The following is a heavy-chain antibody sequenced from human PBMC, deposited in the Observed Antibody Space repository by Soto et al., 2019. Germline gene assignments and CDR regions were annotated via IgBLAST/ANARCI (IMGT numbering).Heavy chain of an antibody. V-gene: IGHV3-30-3*01. CDR2: ISYDGSKK. D-gene: IGHD6-19*01. J-gene: IGHJ4*02. CDR1: GFTFSSYA. CDR3: QAAGTFAH. Sequence: QVQLVESGGGVVQPGRSLRLSCAASGFTFSSYAMHWVRQAPGKGLEWVAVISYDGSKKYYGVPVKGRFTISGDNSENALYLHSNSLSAEDWGVYYCQAAGTFAHWGQGTLVTVFS.